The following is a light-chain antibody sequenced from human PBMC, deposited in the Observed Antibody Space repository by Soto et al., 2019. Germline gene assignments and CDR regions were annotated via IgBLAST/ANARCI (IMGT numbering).Light chain of an antibody. Sequence: AIQMTQSPSSLSASVGDRVTITCRASQGIRNDLGWYQQKPGKAPKLLIYAASSLQSGVPSRFSGSGSGTDFTLTISSLQPEDFATYYCQQYSPYSSMYTFGQGTKLEIK. CDR3: QQYSPYSSMYT. CDR1: QGIRND. J-gene: IGKJ2*01. V-gene: IGKV1-6*01. CDR2: AAS.